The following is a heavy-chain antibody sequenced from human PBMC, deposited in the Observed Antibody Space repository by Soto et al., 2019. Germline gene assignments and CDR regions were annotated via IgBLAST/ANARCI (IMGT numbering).Heavy chain of an antibody. J-gene: IGHJ6*02. Sequence: PVESLKISCDASGYSFTSYWIGWVRQMPWKGLEWMGIIHPGDSDTKYSPSFQGQVTISVDKSITTAYLQWSSLKAPDTAMYYCARTPGPEVAASLEYYYFSGMDVWGQGTTVTVSS. CDR1: GYSFTSYW. CDR2: IHPGDSDT. V-gene: IGHV5-51*01. D-gene: IGHD2-15*01. CDR3: ARTPGPEVAASLEYYYFSGMDV.